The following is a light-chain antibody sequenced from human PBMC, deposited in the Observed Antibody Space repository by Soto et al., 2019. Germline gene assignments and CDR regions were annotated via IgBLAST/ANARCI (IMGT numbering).Light chain of an antibody. CDR3: QQYYSSLHT. V-gene: IGKV4-1*01. CDR1: QSVLSTSNNKNY. Sequence: DIVMAQSPDSLAVSLGERATVNCKSSQSVLSTSNNKNYLAWYQQKPGQPPKALIYWASTRESGVPDRFSGSGSGTDFTLTINSLQAEDVAVYYCQQYYSSLHTFGQGTKLEIK. J-gene: IGKJ2*01. CDR2: WAS.